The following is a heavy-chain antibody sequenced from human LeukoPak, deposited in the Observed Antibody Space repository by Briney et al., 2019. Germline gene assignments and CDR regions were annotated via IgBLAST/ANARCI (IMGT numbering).Heavy chain of an antibody. V-gene: IGHV1-2*02. D-gene: IGHD1-20*01. CDR2: INPNSGGT. CDR3: ARGVWVTGTTIFDY. J-gene: IGHJ4*02. CDR1: GYTFTGYY. Sequence: ASVKVSCRASGYTFTGYYMHWVRQAPGQGLEWMGWINPNSGGTNYAQKFQGRVTMTRDTSISTAYMELSRLRSDDTAVYYCARGVWVTGTTIFDYWGQGTLVAVSS.